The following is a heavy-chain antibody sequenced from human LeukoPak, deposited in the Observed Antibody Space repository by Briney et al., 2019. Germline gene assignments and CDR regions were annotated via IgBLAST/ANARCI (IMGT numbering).Heavy chain of an antibody. V-gene: IGHV1-46*01. CDR2: INPSGGST. CDR3: ARSAEVSGRDYDSSGYYSDAFDI. Sequence: ASVKVSCKASGYTFTSYYMHWVRQAPGQGLEWMGIINPSGGSTSYAQKFQGRVTMTRDTSTSTVYMGLSSLRSEDTAVYYCARSAEVSGRDYDSSGYYSDAFDIWGQGTMVTVSS. CDR1: GYTFTSYY. J-gene: IGHJ3*02. D-gene: IGHD3-22*01.